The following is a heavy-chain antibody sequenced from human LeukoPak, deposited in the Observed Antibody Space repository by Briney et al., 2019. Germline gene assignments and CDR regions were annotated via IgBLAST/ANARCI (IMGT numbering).Heavy chain of an antibody. CDR1: GFTFDDDA. D-gene: IGHD2-2*01. V-gene: IGHV3-9*01. Sequence: SLRLSCAASGFTFDDDAMHWGRQAPGNGLEWVSGISWNSGSIGYADSVKGRFTISRDNAKNSLYLQMSSLRAEDTAVYFCGRACSSSTCGSRGGVYAVDMWGQGTLVTVSS. CDR2: ISWNSGSI. J-gene: IGHJ3*02. CDR3: GRACSSSTCGSRGGVYAVDM.